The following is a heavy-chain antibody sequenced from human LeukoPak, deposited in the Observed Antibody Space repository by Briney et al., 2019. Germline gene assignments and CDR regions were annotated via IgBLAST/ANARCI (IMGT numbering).Heavy chain of an antibody. Sequence: PGGSLRLSCAASRFTFSSYAMNWVRQAPGEGLEWVSGISGSGGTTYYADPVKGRFTISRDNSKNTLYLQMNSLRAEDTAVYYCARGDAPQTPATVSYSYYGMDVWGQGTTVTVSS. CDR2: ISGSGGTT. D-gene: IGHD4-11*01. J-gene: IGHJ6*02. CDR3: ARGDAPQTPATVSYSYYGMDV. CDR1: RFTFSSYA. V-gene: IGHV3-23*01.